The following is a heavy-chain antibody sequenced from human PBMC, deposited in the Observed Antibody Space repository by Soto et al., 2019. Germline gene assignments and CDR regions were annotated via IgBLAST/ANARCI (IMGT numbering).Heavy chain of an antibody. J-gene: IGHJ4*02. V-gene: IGHV3-30*18. CDR3: AKEEAYCGGDCYWDY. CDR1: GFTFSSYG. Sequence: GGSLRLSCAASGFTFSSYGMHWVRQAPGKGLEWVAVISYDGSNKYYADSVKGRFTISRDNSKNTLYLQMNSLRAEDTAVYYCAKEEAYCGGDCYWDYWGQGTLVTVSS. D-gene: IGHD2-21*02. CDR2: ISYDGSNK.